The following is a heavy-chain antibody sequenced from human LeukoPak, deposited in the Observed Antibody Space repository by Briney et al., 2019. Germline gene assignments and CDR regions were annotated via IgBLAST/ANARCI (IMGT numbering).Heavy chain of an antibody. CDR3: ARRAMNGSYYQDSYYMDV. V-gene: IGHV4-59*08. J-gene: IGHJ6*03. D-gene: IGHD1-26*01. Sequence: SETLSLTGTVSGGSISSYYWSWIRQPPGKGLEWIGYIYYSGSTNYNPSLKSRVTISVDTSKNQFSLKLSSVTAADTAVYYCARRAMNGSYYQDSYYMDVWGKGTTVTVSS. CDR2: IYYSGST. CDR1: GGSISSYY.